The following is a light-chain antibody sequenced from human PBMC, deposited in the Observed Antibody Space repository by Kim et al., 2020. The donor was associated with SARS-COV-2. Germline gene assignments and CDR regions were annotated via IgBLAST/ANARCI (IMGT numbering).Light chain of an antibody. CDR2: EAS. J-gene: IGKJ4*01. V-gene: IGKV1-5*03. CDR3: QQDNRSPGLT. CDR1: QSIGTW. Sequence: DIQMTQSPSTLSVSVGDRVTITCRASQSIGTWLAWYQQKPGKAPRLLIYEASNLDSGVPSRFSGSGSGTEFTLTISSLQTDDFATYYCQQDNRSPGLTFGGGTKVDIK.